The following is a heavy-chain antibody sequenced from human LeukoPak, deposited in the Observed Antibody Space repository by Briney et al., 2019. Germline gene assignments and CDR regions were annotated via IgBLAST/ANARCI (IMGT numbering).Heavy chain of an antibody. CDR1: GFTFSSYN. Sequence: GGSLRLSCAASGFTFSSYNMNWVRQAPGEGLEWVSYISNSRSTIYYADSVKGRFTISRDNAKNSLYLQMNSLRAEDTAIYYCARGYDSDHWGQGTLVTVSS. CDR2: ISNSRSTI. D-gene: IGHD3-3*01. V-gene: IGHV3-48*01. J-gene: IGHJ4*02. CDR3: ARGYDSDH.